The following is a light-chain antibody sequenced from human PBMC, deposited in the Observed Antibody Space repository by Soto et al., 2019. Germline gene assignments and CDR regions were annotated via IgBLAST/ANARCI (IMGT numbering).Light chain of an antibody. Sequence: DIQLTQSPSVLSASVGDTVTITCRASQTVNTYLHWYQQKPGKAPKLLIYAASNLQSGVPSRFSGSGSGTNFTLSLNSLQPEDFATYYCQQGYSNPWTFGQGTKVDIK. CDR2: AAS. CDR1: QTVNTY. CDR3: QQGYSNPWT. J-gene: IGKJ1*01. V-gene: IGKV1-39*01.